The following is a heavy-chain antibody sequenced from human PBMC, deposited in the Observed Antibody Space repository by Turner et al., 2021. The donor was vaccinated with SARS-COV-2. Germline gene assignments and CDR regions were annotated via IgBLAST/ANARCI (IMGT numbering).Heavy chain of an antibody. V-gene: IGHV1-24*01. CDR1: GYTLTELS. J-gene: IGHJ6*02. CDR3: AAGSAVAGTPQFYSYYYGMDV. Sequence: QVQLVQSGAEVKKPGASVKVSCKVSGYTLTELSMHLVRQAPGKGLEWMGGFDPEDGETIYAQKFQGRVTMTEDTSTDTAYMELSSLRSEDTAVYYCAAGSAVAGTPQFYSYYYGMDVWGQGTTVTVSS. D-gene: IGHD6-19*01. CDR2: FDPEDGET.